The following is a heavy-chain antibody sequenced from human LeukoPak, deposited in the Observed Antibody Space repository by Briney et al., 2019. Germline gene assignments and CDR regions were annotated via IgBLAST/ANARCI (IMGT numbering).Heavy chain of an antibody. CDR1: GFTFDDYA. D-gene: IGHD3-10*01. Sequence: GGSLRLSCAASGFTFDDYAMHWVRQAPGKGLEWVAVISYDGSNKYYADSVKGRFIISRDNAKNSLYLQMNSLRAEDTAVYYCARESGFRGDAFDIWGQGTMVTVSS. V-gene: IGHV3-30*04. CDR2: ISYDGSNK. CDR3: ARESGFRGDAFDI. J-gene: IGHJ3*02.